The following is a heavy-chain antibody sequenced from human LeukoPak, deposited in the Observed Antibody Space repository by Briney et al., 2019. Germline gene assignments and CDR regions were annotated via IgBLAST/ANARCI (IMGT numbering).Heavy chain of an antibody. V-gene: IGHV3-7*04. D-gene: IGHD3-3*01. Sequence: GGSLRLSCAASGFTLSSYWMSWVRQAPGKGLEWVANIKQDGSEKYYVHSVKGRFTISRDNAKNSLYLQRNSLRAEYTAVYYCARDSYFCPMDVWGQGTTVTVSS. J-gene: IGHJ6*02. CDR3: ARDSYFCPMDV. CDR1: GFTLSSYW. CDR2: IKQDGSEK.